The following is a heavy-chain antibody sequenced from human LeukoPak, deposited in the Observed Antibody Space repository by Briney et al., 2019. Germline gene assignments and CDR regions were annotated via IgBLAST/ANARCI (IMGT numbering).Heavy chain of an antibody. D-gene: IGHD3-3*01. V-gene: IGHV4-34*01. J-gene: IGHJ5*02. CDR1: GGSFSGYY. Sequence: KISETLSLTCAVYGGSFSGYYWNWIRQPPGKGLEWLGEINQSGSTNHNPSLKSRVTISVDTSKNQFSLMLSSVTAADTAVYYCARGLRIYYDFWSGLNSVDNWFDPWGQGTQVTVSS. CDR2: INQSGST. CDR3: ARGLRIYYDFWSGLNSVDNWFDP.